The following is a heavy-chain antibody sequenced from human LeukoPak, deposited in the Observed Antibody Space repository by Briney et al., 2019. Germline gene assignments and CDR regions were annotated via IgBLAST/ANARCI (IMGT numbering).Heavy chain of an antibody. CDR1: GFTFSSYW. V-gene: IGHV3-7*01. Sequence: GGSLRLSCAASGFTFSSYWMNWARQAPGKGLEWVASINHNGNVNYYVDSVKGRFTISRDNAKNSLYLQMNSLRAEDTAVYYCARLVCSTIPCYGKFYFDSWGQGTLVPVSS. CDR2: INHNGNVN. J-gene: IGHJ4*02. CDR3: ARLVCSTIPCYGKFYFDS. D-gene: IGHD2-2*01.